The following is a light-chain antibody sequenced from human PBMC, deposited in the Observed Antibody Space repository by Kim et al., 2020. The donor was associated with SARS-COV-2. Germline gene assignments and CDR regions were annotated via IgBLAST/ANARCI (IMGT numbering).Light chain of an antibody. J-gene: IGLJ2*01. Sequence: QSVLTQPPSASGTPGQRVTISCSGSSSNIGSNTVNWYQQLPGTAPKLLIYSNNQRPSGVPDRFSGSKSGTSASLAISGLQSEDEADYYCAAWDDSLVRVVFGGGTQLTVL. CDR3: AAWDDSLVRVV. V-gene: IGLV1-44*01. CDR2: SNN. CDR1: SSNIGSNT.